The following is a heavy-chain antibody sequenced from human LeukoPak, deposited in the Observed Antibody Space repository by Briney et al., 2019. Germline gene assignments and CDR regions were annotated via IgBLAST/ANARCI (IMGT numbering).Heavy chain of an antibody. D-gene: IGHD1-26*01. J-gene: IGHJ4*02. CDR1: GFPFSSYG. CDR2: ISYDGSSK. CDR3: AKDRQGAGDGSFDY. Sequence: GGSLQLSCDASGFPFSSYGMHWVRQAPGKGLEWVAVISYDGSSKYYADPVKGRFTISRDNSKNTLYLQMNSLRTEDTAVYYCAKDRQGAGDGSFDYWGQGTLVTVSS. V-gene: IGHV3-30*18.